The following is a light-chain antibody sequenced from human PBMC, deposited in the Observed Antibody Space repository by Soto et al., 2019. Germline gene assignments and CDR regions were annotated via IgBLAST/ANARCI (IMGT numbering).Light chain of an antibody. CDR3: QQYGSSPYT. CDR1: QSVSSDY. CDR2: GAA. J-gene: IGKJ2*01. V-gene: IGKV3-20*01. Sequence: EIVLTQSPGTLSLSPGERATLSCRASQSVSSDYLAWYQQKPGQAPRLLVYGAANRATAIPDRFSGSGSGTDSTLTISRLEPEDFAVYSCQQYGSSPYTFGQGTKVEI.